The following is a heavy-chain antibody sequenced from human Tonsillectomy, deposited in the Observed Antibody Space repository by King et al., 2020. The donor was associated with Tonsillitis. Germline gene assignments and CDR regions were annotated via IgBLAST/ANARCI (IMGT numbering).Heavy chain of an antibody. Sequence: VQLVESGGGLVQPGGSLRLSCSASGFTFSSYAMHWVRQAPGKELEYVSAISSNGGSIYEADSVKGRFTISRDNSKNTLYLQMSSLRAEDTAVYYCVRVVITFMGAFDIWGQGTMVTVSS. V-gene: IGHV3-64D*06. CDR2: ISSNGGSI. CDR3: VRVVITFMGAFDI. CDR1: GFTFSSYA. D-gene: IGHD3-22*01. J-gene: IGHJ3*02.